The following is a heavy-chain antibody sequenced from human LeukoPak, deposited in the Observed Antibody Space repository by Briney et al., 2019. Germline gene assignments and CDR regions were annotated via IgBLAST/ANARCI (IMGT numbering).Heavy chain of an antibody. Sequence: ASVKVSCKASGYTFTSYDINWVRQATGQGPEWMGWMNPNRGDTGYAQKFQGRVTMTEDTSTDTAYMELSSLRSEDTAVYYCARTDVEMATIDWGQGTLVTVSS. V-gene: IGHV1-8*02. J-gene: IGHJ4*02. CDR3: ARTDVEMATID. D-gene: IGHD5-24*01. CDR2: MNPNRGDT. CDR1: GYTFTSYD.